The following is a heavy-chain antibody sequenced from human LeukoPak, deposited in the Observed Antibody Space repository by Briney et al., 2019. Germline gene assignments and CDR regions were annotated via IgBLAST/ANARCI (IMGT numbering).Heavy chain of an antibody. CDR2: ISSSSSYI. CDR1: GFTFSSYA. CDR3: ARSPTGLDIDY. V-gene: IGHV3-21*01. D-gene: IGHD1-1*01. J-gene: IGHJ4*02. Sequence: GGSLRLSCAASGFTFSSYAMSWVRQAPGKGLEWVSSISSSSSYIYYADSVKGRFTISRDNAKNSLYLQMNSLRAEDTAVYYCARSPTGLDIDYWGQGTLVTVSS.